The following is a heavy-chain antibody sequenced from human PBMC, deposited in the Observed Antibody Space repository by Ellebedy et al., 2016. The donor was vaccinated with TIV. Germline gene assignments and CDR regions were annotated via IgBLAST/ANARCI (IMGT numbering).Heavy chain of an antibody. J-gene: IGHJ5*02. D-gene: IGHD3-16*02. CDR1: GASLSGYQ. Sequence: MPSETLSLTCAVYGASLSGYQWSWIRLSPGKGLQWIGEINDVGTTNYNPSLRSRVTISVDTSKPQFSLKLSSVTAADTAIYYCARCYTGTNWFDPWGQGTLVTVSS. CDR2: INDVGTT. CDR3: ARCYTGTNWFDP. V-gene: IGHV4-34*01.